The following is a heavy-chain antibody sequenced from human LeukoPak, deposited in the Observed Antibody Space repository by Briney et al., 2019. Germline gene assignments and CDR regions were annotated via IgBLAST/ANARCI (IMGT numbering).Heavy chain of an antibody. CDR1: GGSISSGGYY. V-gene: IGHV4-30-2*01. D-gene: IGHD6-19*01. Sequence: PSETLSLTCAVSGGSISSGGYYWSWIRQPPGKGLEWIGYIYHSGSTYYNPSLKSRVTISVDRSKNQFSLKLSSVTAADTAVYYCARAVNSSGWYRRGNYFDYWGQGTLVTVSS. CDR2: IYHSGST. CDR3: ARAVNSSGWYRRGNYFDY. J-gene: IGHJ4*02.